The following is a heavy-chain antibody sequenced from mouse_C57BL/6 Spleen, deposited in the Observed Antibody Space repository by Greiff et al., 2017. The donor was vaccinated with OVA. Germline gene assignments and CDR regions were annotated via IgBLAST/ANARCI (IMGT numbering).Heavy chain of an antibody. Sequence: VKLQQSGAELVRPGASVTLSCKASGYTFTDYEMHWVKQTPVHGLEWIGAIDPETGGTAYNQKFKGKAILTADKSSSTAYMELRSLTSEDSAVYYCTRSNYCGSSYGYFDVWGTGTTVTVSS. D-gene: IGHD1-1*01. CDR1: GYTFTDYE. V-gene: IGHV1-15*01. CDR3: TRSNYCGSSYGYFDV. J-gene: IGHJ1*03. CDR2: IDPETGGT.